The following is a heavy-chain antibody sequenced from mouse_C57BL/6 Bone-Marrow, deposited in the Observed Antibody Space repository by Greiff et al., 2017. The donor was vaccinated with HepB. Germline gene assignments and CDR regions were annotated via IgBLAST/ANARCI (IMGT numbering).Heavy chain of an antibody. CDR3: ARYGGSSYEDYFDY. J-gene: IGHJ2*01. V-gene: IGHV1-42*01. CDR1: GYSFTGYY. D-gene: IGHD1-1*01. Sequence: EVQLQQSGPELVKPGASVKISCKASGYSFTGYYMNWVKQNPEKSLEWIGEINPSTGGTTYNQKFKAKATLTVDKSSSTAYMQLKSLTSEDSAVYYCARYGGSSYEDYFDYWGQGTTLTVSS. CDR2: INPSTGGT.